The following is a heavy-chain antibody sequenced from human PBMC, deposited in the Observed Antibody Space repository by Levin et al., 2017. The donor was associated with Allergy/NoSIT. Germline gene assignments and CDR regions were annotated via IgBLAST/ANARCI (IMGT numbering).Heavy chain of an antibody. D-gene: IGHD5-18*01. Sequence: SETLSLTCAVYGGSFSGYYWSWIRQPPGKGLEWIGEINHSGSTNYNPSLKSRVTISVDTSKNQFSLKLSSVTAADTAVYYCARRMRGYSYARLDYWGQGTLVTVSS. J-gene: IGHJ4*02. V-gene: IGHV4-34*01. CDR1: GGSFSGYY. CDR3: ARRMRGYSYARLDY. CDR2: INHSGST.